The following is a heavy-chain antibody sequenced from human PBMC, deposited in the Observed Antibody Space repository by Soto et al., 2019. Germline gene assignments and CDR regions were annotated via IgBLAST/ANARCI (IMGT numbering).Heavy chain of an antibody. J-gene: IGHJ6*02. Sequence: GESLKISCKSSGYSLATYWITWVRQMPGKGLEWMGRIDPSDSYINYSPSFQGRVTISADKSLNTAHLQWSSLEASDTAMYYCARLGDCSGGSCFSRYYYHGMDVWGQGTTVTVSS. CDR1: GYSLATYW. CDR2: IDPSDSYI. V-gene: IGHV5-10-1*01. D-gene: IGHD2-15*01. CDR3: ARLGDCSGGSCFSRYYYHGMDV.